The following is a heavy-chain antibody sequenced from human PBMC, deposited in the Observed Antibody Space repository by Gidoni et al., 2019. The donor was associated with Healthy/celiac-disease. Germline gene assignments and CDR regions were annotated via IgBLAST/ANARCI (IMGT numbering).Heavy chain of an antibody. CDR2: IWYDGSNK. D-gene: IGHD6-13*01. J-gene: IGHJ4*02. CDR1: GFPFSSYG. Sequence: QVQLVESGGGVVQPGRSLRLPCAASGFPFSSYGMHWVRQAPGKGLEWVAVIWYDGSNKYYADSVKGRFTISRDNSKNTLYLQMNSLRAEDTAVYYCARDIWSSSWDRGYWGQGTLVTVSS. CDR3: ARDIWSSSWDRGY. V-gene: IGHV3-33*01.